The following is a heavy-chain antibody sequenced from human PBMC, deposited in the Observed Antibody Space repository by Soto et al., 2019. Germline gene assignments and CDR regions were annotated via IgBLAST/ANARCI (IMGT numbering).Heavy chain of an antibody. D-gene: IGHD4-17*01. CDR3: TRVLFFISPSTVTTDAY. CDR2: ISPESDKA. J-gene: IGHJ4*02. V-gene: IGHV1-18*01. CDR1: GYTFTSFG. Sequence: VQLVQSGAEVKKPGASVRVSCKASGYTFTSFGLSWVRQAPGQGPEWMGWISPESDKATYARKFQGRLTMTTDTSTATAYMDLRSLRSDDTAVYYCTRVLFFISPSTVTTDAYWGQGTLVSVS.